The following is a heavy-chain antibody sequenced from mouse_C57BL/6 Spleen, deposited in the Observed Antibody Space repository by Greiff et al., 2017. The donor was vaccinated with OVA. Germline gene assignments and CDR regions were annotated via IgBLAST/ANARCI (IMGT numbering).Heavy chain of an antibody. Sequence: QVQLQQSGPDLVKPGASVKLSCKASGYTFTSYWMYWVQQRPGQGLEWIGYINPRNGGTNYNEKFKSKAPLTVDKSSSTADMQRSSLTSEDSAVYYCATEGSNYCDSGDWGKGTTLTVSS. CDR3: ATEGSNYCDSGD. J-gene: IGHJ2*01. CDR1: GYTFTSYW. D-gene: IGHD2-5*01. CDR2: INPRNGGT. V-gene: IGHV1-53*01.